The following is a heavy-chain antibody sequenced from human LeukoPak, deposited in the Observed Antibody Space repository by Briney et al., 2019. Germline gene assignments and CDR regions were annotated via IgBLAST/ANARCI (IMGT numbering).Heavy chain of an antibody. D-gene: IGHD1-14*01. CDR3: VRDGRSAWFDP. J-gene: IGHJ5*02. V-gene: IGHV3-48*03. CDR1: GFTFSTFE. CDR2: ISSSGSTI. Sequence: RGSLRLSCAASGFTFSTFEMNWVRQAPGKVLEWISYISSSGSTIYYADSVKGRFTISRDNAKNSLYLQMNSLRAEDTAVYYCVRDGRSAWFDPWGQGTLVTVSS.